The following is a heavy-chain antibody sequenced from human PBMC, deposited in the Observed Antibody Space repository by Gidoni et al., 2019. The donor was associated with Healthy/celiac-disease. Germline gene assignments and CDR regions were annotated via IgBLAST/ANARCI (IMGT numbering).Heavy chain of an antibody. CDR1: GFTFRSYA. V-gene: IGHV3-30-3*01. J-gene: IGHJ4*02. CDR2: ISYDGSNK. CDR3: ARGTLIEDY. D-gene: IGHD2-21*01. Sequence: QVQLVESGGGVVQPGRSLRLSCAASGFTFRSYAMHWVRQAPGKGLEWVAVISYDGSNKYYADSVKGRFTISRDNSKNTLYLQMNSLRAEDTAVYYCARGTLIEDYWGQGTLVTVSS.